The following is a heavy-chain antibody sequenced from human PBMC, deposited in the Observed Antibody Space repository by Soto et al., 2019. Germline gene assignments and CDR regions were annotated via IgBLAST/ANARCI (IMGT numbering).Heavy chain of an antibody. D-gene: IGHD2-2*02. Sequence: TVSLTCPVSAGSLSSGGDYWSWIRQHPGKGLEWIGYIYYSGSTYYNPSLKSRVTISVDTSKNQFSLKLSSVTAADMAVYYCAAGGYCSSTSCYTRGWFDPWGQGTLVTVSS. CDR2: IYYSGST. V-gene: IGHV4-31*03. J-gene: IGHJ5*02. CDR3: AAGGYCSSTSCYTRGWFDP. CDR1: AGSLSSGGDY.